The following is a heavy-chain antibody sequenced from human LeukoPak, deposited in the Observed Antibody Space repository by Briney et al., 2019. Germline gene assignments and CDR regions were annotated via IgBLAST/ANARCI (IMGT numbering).Heavy chain of an antibody. CDR2: IYHSGST. Sequence: SETLSPTCTVSGGSISSGYYWGWIRQPPGKGLEWIGSIYHSGSTYYNPSLKSRVTISVDTSKNQFSLKLNSVTAADTAVYYCARRYYNLNWFDPWGQGTLVTVSS. V-gene: IGHV4-38-2*02. CDR3: ARRYYNLNWFDP. CDR1: GGSISSGYY. D-gene: IGHD3-10*01. J-gene: IGHJ5*02.